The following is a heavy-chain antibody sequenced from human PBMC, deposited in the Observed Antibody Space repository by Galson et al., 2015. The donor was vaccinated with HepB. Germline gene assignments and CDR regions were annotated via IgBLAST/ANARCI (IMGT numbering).Heavy chain of an antibody. Sequence: LTCTVSGGSISSSSYYWGWIRQPPGKGLEWIGSIYYNGSTDYNPSLKSRVTISVDTSKNHFFLKLSSVTAADTAVFYCARHRLITTPLGRTWFDPWGQGTRVTVSS. D-gene: IGHD1/OR15-1a*01. V-gene: IGHV4-39*01. J-gene: IGHJ5*02. CDR2: IYYNGST. CDR1: GGSISSSSYY. CDR3: ARHRLITTPLGRTWFDP.